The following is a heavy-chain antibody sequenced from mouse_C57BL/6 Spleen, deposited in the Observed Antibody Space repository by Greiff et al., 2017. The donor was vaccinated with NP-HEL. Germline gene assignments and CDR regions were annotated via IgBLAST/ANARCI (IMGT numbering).Heavy chain of an antibody. CDR2: INYDGSST. CDR1: GFTFSDYY. V-gene: IGHV5-16*01. CDR3: ARDAGYWYFDV. Sequence: EVHLVESEGGLVQPGRSMKLSCTASGFTFSDYYMAWVRQVPEKGLEWVANINYDGSSTYYLDSLKSRFIISRDNAKNILYLQMSSLKSEDTATYYCARDAGYWYFDVWGTGTTVTVSS. J-gene: IGHJ1*03.